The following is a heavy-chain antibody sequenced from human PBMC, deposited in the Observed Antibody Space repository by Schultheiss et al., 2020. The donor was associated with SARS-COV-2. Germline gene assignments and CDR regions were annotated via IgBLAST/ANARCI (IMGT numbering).Heavy chain of an antibody. CDR3: ARHEAAAGTYYFDY. CDR1: GGSFSAYY. V-gene: IGHV4-34*01. J-gene: IGHJ4*02. Sequence: SETLSLTCAVYGGSFSAYYWSWIRQPPGKGLEWIGEINHSGSTNYNPSLKSRVTISVDTSKNQFSLKLSSVTAADTAVYYCARHEAAAGTYYFDYWGQGTLVTVSS. D-gene: IGHD6-13*01. CDR2: INHSGST.